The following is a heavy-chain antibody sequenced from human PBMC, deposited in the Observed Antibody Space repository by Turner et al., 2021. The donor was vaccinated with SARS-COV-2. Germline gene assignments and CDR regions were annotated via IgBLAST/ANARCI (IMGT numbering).Heavy chain of an antibody. D-gene: IGHD5-18*01. V-gene: IGHV4-39*01. J-gene: IGHJ4*02. Sequence: QLQLQASGPGLVKPSETLSHTCTVSDGSISSNIYYWSWIRQSPGKGLEWIGSIYDSGDTFYNPSLKSRVTISMDTSKNQFSLRLTSVTAADTAVYYCATREYSSGHFDYWGQGTLVTVSS. CDR3: ATREYSSGHFDY. CDR1: DGSISSNIYY. CDR2: IYDSGDT.